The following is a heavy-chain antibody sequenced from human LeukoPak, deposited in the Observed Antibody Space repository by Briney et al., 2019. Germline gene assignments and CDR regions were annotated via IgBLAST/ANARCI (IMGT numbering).Heavy chain of an antibody. V-gene: IGHV1-46*01. CDR2: INPSGGST. D-gene: IGHD3-3*01. J-gene: IGHJ6*02. Sequence: ASVKVSCKASRYTFTSYYMHWVRQAPGQGLEWMGIINPSGGSTSYAQKFQGRVTMTRDTSTSTVYMELSSLRSEDTAVYYCARDPLGFLEWLSPNDYGMDVWGQGTTVTVSS. CDR1: RYTFTSYY. CDR3: ARDPLGFLEWLSPNDYGMDV.